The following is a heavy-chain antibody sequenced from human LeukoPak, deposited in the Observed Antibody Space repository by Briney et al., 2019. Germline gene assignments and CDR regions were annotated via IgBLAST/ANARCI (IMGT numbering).Heavy chain of an antibody. CDR3: AIPRIAEAGNSYFNH. Sequence: PGGSLRLSCAASGFTFSSYSMNWVRQAPGKGLEWVSSISSSSSYIYYADSVKGRFTFSRDNSRNTLYLQMNGLRAEDTAVYYCAIPRIAEAGNSYFNHWGQGTLVTVSS. J-gene: IGHJ1*01. CDR2: ISSSSSYI. D-gene: IGHD6-13*01. CDR1: GFTFSSYS. V-gene: IGHV3-21*04.